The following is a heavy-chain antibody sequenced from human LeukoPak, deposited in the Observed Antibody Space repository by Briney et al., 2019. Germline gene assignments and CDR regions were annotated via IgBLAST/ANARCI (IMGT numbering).Heavy chain of an antibody. CDR3: ARGGYSGYDFPYYFDY. Sequence: SETLSLTCTVSGGSISSYYWSWIRQPPEKGLEWIGYIYYSGSTNYNPSLKSRVTISVDTSKNQFSLKLSSVTAADTAVYYCARGGYSGYDFPYYFDYWGQGTLVTVSS. J-gene: IGHJ4*02. CDR1: GGSISSYY. CDR2: IYYSGST. V-gene: IGHV4-59*01. D-gene: IGHD5-12*01.